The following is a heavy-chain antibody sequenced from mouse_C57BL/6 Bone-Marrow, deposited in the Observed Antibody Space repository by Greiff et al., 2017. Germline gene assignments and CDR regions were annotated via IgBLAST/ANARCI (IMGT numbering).Heavy chain of an antibody. CDR3: AREGKPYDY. CDR1: GFTFSSYA. J-gene: IGHJ2*01. Sequence: EVQLVESGGGLVKPGGSLKISCAASGFTFSSYAMSWVRQTPEKRLEWVATISDGGSYTYYPDNVKGRVTISRDNAKNNLYLQMSHLKSEDTAMYYCAREGKPYDYWGQGTTLTVSS. V-gene: IGHV5-4*01. CDR2: ISDGGSYT. D-gene: IGHD2-1*01.